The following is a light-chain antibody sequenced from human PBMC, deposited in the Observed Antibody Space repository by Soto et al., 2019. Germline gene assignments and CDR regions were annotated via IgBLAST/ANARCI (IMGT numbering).Light chain of an antibody. CDR3: QQYNNWPPLT. CDR2: DAS. J-gene: IGKJ4*01. Sequence: EIVMTQSPATLSVSPGERTTLPCRASQSVSSNLAWYQQKPGQAPRLLIYDASTRATGIPARFSGSGSETEFTLTISSLQSEDFAVYYCQQYNNWPPLTFGGGTKVEIK. CDR1: QSVSSN. V-gene: IGKV3-15*01.